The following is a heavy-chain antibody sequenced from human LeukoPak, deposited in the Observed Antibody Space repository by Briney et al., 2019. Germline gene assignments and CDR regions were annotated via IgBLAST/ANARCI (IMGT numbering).Heavy chain of an antibody. Sequence: GASVKVSRKASGYTFTSYYMHWVRQAPGQGLEWMGIINPSGGSTSYAQKFQGRVTMTRDTSTSTVYMELSSLRSEDTAVYYCARELVVVPAAGPYGMDVWGQGTTVTVSS. V-gene: IGHV1-46*01. CDR3: ARELVVVPAAGPYGMDV. CDR2: INPSGGST. D-gene: IGHD2-2*01. J-gene: IGHJ6*02. CDR1: GYTFTSYY.